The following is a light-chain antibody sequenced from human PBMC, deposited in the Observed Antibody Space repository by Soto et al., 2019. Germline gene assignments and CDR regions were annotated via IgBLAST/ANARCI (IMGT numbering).Light chain of an antibody. CDR1: QSVTNSY. CDR2: GAS. V-gene: IGKV3-20*01. Sequence: EIVLTQSPGTLSLSPGERATLSCRASQSVTNSYLAWYQQKPGQAPRLLIYGASSRATGIPDRFSGSGSGTDFALTISRLEPEDFAVYYCQQYGSSRWTFGQGTKEEIK. J-gene: IGKJ1*01. CDR3: QQYGSSRWT.